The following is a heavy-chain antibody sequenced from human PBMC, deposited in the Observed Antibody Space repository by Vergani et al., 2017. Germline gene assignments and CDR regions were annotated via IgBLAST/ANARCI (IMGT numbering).Heavy chain of an antibody. CDR2: ISWNSGSI. V-gene: IGHV3-9*03. CDR1: GFPFDDYA. J-gene: IGHJ4*02. CDR3: AKDMGGYDYGPLDY. Sequence: EVQLVESGGGLVQPGRSLRLSCAASGFPFDDYAMHWVRQAPGKGLEWVSGISWNSGSIGYADSAKGRFTISRDNAKNSLYLQMNSLRAEDMALYYCAKDMGGYDYGPLDYWSQGTLVTVSS. D-gene: IGHD5-12*01.